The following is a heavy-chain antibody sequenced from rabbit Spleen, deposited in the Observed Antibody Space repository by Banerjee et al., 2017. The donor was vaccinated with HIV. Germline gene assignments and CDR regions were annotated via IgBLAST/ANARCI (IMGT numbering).Heavy chain of an antibody. J-gene: IGHJ4*01. V-gene: IGHV1S7*01. CDR2: IDPIFGIA. D-gene: IGHD4-1*01. CDR1: GFDFSRYY. CDR3: VREVAGKFNL. Sequence: QLVESGGGLVQPGGSLKLSCKASGFDFSRYYISWGRQAPGKGLEWIGDIDPIFGIAVYATWVNGRFTVSSHNAQTTLYLQLNSLTAADTATYFCVREVAGKFNLWGPGTLVTVS.